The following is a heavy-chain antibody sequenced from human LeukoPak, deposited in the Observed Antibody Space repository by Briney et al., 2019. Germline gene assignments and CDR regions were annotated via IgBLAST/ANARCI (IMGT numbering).Heavy chain of an antibody. CDR2: IEKDGSKK. V-gene: IGHV3-7*01. Sequence: GGSLRLSCVASGFTFSRHWMSWVRQAPGRGLEWVANIEKDGSKKNYVDSVKGRFTISRDSTKNSLFLQMNSLRDEDTAVYYCATNTDYRFDYWGQGTLVTVSS. J-gene: IGHJ4*02. D-gene: IGHD3-16*01. CDR1: GFTFSRHW. CDR3: ATNTDYRFDY.